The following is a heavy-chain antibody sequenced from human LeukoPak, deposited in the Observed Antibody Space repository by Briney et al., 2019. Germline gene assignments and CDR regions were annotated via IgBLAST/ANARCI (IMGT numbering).Heavy chain of an antibody. Sequence: SETLSLTCTVSGDSFSSYYWTWMRQPPGKGLEWIGYIYYSGSTNYNPSLKSRVTISVDTSKNQFSLKLSSVTAADTAVYYCARGSATFDYWGQGTLVTVSS. CDR2: IYYSGST. CDR1: GDSFSSYY. V-gene: IGHV4-59*01. J-gene: IGHJ4*02. CDR3: ARGSATFDY. D-gene: IGHD2/OR15-2a*01.